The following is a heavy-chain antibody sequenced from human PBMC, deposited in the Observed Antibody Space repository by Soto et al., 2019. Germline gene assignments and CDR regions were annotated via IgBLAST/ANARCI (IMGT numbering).Heavy chain of an antibody. CDR2: IHYSGST. V-gene: IGHV4-31*03. CDR3: ARQKWLSPFDS. Sequence: QVQLQESGPGLVRTSQTLSLTCTVSGDAITNGLSSWRWIRQHPETGLEWIGYIHYSGSTDYTPSLKGRATMSVNTSKSQFSLKLTSVTAADTAVYYCARQKWLSPFDSWGQGTLVTVSS. J-gene: IGHJ4*02. CDR1: GDAITNGLSS. D-gene: IGHD6-19*01.